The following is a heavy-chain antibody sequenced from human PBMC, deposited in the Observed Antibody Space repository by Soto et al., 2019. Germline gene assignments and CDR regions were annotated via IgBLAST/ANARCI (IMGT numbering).Heavy chain of an antibody. V-gene: IGHV4-34*01. CDR1: GGSFSGYY. CDR2: INHSGST. Sequence: PSETLSLTCAVYGGSFSGYYWSWIRQPPGKGLEWIGEINHSGSTNYNPSLKSRVTISVDTSKNQFSLKLSSVTAADTAVYYCARGGRFVRQQLVVGTGYYYGIDVWGQGTTVTVSS. D-gene: IGHD6-13*01. J-gene: IGHJ6*02. CDR3: ARGGRFVRQQLVVGTGYYYGIDV.